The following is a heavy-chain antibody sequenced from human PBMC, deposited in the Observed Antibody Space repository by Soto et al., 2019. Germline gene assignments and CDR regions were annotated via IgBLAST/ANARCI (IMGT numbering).Heavy chain of an antibody. J-gene: IGHJ4*02. V-gene: IGHV3-7*01. CDR3: ARDVVYDYIWGSYRYAQGFGAKNLDY. CDR1: GFTFSSYW. CDR2: IKQDGSEK. Sequence: GGSLRLSCAASGFTFSSYWMSWVRQAPGKGLEWVANIKQDGSEKYYVDSVKGRFTISRDNAKNSLYLQMNSLRAEDTAVYYCARDVVYDYIWGSYRYAQGFGAKNLDYWGQGTLVTVSS. D-gene: IGHD3-16*02.